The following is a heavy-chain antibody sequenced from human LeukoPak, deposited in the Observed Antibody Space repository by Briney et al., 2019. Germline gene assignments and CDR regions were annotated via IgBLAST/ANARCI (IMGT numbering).Heavy chain of an antibody. CDR2: IYYRGNT. D-gene: IGHD4-11*01. J-gene: IGHJ4*02. V-gene: IGHV4-39*01. CDR1: GCSLISYTFY. CDR3: ARSSVQFTFDF. Sequence: SETLSLTCMVSGCSLISYTFYWVWIRHAPGKGLEWIGSIYYRGNTYYNPSLKTRVTVSVDTYKNQFSLKLSSVTAADTALYYCARSSVQFTFDFWGQGTLITVSS.